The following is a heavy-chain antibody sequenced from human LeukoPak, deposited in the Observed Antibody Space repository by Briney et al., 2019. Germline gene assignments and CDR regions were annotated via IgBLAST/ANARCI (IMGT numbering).Heavy chain of an antibody. V-gene: IGHV3-30*02. CDR1: GFTFSSYG. D-gene: IGHD6-13*01. CDR3: AKDMKVAAGPFDY. J-gene: IGHJ4*02. Sequence: GGSLRLSCAASGFTFSSYGMHWVRQAPGKGLEWVAFIRYDGSNNYYADSVKGRFTISRDNSKNTLYLQMNSLRAEDTAVYYCAKDMKVAAGPFDYWGQGTLVTVAS. CDR2: IRYDGSNN.